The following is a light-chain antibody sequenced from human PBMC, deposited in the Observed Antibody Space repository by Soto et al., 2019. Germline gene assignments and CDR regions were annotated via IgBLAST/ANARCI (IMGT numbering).Light chain of an antibody. CDR1: QSVRNY. CDR3: QQRSNWPLT. J-gene: IGKJ4*01. CDR2: DVS. Sequence: PGERATLSCRASQSVRNYLAWYQQKPGQAPRLLIYDVSNRATGIPARFSGGGSGADFTLTISSLEPEDFAIYYCQQRSNWPLTFGGGTMVEIK. V-gene: IGKV3-11*01.